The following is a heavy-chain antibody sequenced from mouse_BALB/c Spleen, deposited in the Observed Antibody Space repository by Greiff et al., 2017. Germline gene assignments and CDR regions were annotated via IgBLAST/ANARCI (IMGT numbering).Heavy chain of an antibody. CDR1: GFSLTSYG. V-gene: IGHV2-9*02. CDR3: ARGDYGSSYSFDY. J-gene: IGHJ2*01. CDR2: IWAGGST. D-gene: IGHD1-1*01. Sequence: VQVVESGPGLVAPSQSLSITCTVSGFSLTSYGVHWVRQPPGKGLEWLGVIWAGGSTNYNSALMSRLSISKDNSKSQVFLKMNSLQTDDTAMYYCARGDYGSSYSFDYWGQGTTLTVSS.